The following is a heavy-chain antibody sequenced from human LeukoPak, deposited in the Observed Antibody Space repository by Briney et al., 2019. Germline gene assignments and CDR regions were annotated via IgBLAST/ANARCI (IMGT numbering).Heavy chain of an antibody. D-gene: IGHD3-22*01. J-gene: IGHJ4*02. V-gene: IGHV4-39*07. CDR3: ASYPNTYYYDSSGYSTADY. Sequence: SETLSLTCTVSGGSISRSGYYWGWIRQTPGKGLEWIGSIYYSGSTYYKSSLKSRVTISLDTSKNQFSLKLSSVTAADTAVYYCASYPNTYYYDSSGYSTADYWGQGTLVTVSS. CDR2: IYYSGST. CDR1: GGSISRSGYY.